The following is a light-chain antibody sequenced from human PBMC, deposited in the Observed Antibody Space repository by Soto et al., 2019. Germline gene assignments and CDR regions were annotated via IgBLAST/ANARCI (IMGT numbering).Light chain of an antibody. J-gene: IGKJ1*01. Sequence: DIQMTQSPSSLSASVGDTVTITCRASQGISNYLAWYQQKPGQVPNLLIYAASTLQSGGPSRFSGSGSGTDFTLTISSLRPEDVATSSCQKYNNAPRTFGQGTKVEI. V-gene: IGKV1-27*01. CDR3: QKYNNAPRT. CDR2: AAS. CDR1: QGISNY.